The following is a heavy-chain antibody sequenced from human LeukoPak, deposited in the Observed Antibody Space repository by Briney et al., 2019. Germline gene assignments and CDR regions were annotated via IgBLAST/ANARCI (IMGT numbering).Heavy chain of an antibody. CDR2: IYSGGST. CDR3: ASAGLRYFDWPGYPSDY. Sequence: GGPLRLSCAASGFTVSSNYMSWVRQAPGKGLEWVSVIYSGGSTYYADSVKGRFTISRDNSKNTLYLQMNSLRAEDTAVYYCASAGLRYFDWPGYPSDYWGQGTLVTVSS. CDR1: GFTVSSNY. V-gene: IGHV3-66*01. J-gene: IGHJ4*02. D-gene: IGHD3-9*01.